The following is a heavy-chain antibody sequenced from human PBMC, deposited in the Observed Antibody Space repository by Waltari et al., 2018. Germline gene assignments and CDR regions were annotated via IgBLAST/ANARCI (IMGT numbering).Heavy chain of an antibody. Sequence: QLQLQESGPTLVTSSETLSLPRSVSGGSMSRSCSYWGWIRQSPGKGLEWIGSIYYSGTTYYNPTLKSRVTISGDTSKNQFSLKLSSVTATDTAVYYFVRHWKRNGYRFDPWGQGTLVTVSS. D-gene: IGHD5-12*01. CDR2: IYYSGTT. J-gene: IGHJ5*02. V-gene: IGHV4-39*01. CDR3: VRHWKRNGYRFDP. CDR1: GGSMSRSCSY.